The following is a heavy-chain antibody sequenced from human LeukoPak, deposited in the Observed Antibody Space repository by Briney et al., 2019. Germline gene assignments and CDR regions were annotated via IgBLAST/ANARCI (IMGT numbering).Heavy chain of an antibody. CDR1: GFTFSSYA. Sequence: GGSLRLSCAASGFTFSSYAMHWVRQAPGKGLEWVAVISYDGSNKYYADSVKGRFTISRGNSKNTLYLQMNSLRAEDTAVYYCARARAPGIAVAGTPVYWGQGTLVTVSS. V-gene: IGHV3-30*04. J-gene: IGHJ4*02. CDR3: ARARAPGIAVAGTPVY. CDR2: ISYDGSNK. D-gene: IGHD6-19*01.